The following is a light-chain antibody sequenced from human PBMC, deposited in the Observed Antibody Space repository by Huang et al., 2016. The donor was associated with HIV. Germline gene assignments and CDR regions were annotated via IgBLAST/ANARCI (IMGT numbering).Light chain of an antibody. CDR2: KVS. J-gene: IGKJ1*01. CDR3: MQGTHWPQT. Sequence: DVVLTQSPLSLPVTLGQPAPISCKSSHSLLHSDGNTYLNWFLQRPGQSPRRLIYKVSNRDFGVPARFSGSGSGADFTLTISRVEADDIGVYYCMQGTHWPQTFGQGTKVEVK. V-gene: IGKV2-30*02. CDR1: HSLLHSDGNTY.